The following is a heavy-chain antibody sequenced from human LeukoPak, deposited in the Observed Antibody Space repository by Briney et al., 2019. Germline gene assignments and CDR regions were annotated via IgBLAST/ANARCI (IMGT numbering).Heavy chain of an antibody. V-gene: IGHV4-59*01. Sequence: SETLSLTCTVSGGSISSYYWSWIRQPPGKRLEWIGYIYYSGSTNYNPSLKSRVTISVDTSKNQFSLKLSSVTAADTAVYYCARDSCGGDCRSHPHDAFDIWGQGTMVTVSS. CDR3: ARDSCGGDCRSHPHDAFDI. CDR1: GGSISSYY. J-gene: IGHJ3*02. CDR2: IYYSGST. D-gene: IGHD2-21*02.